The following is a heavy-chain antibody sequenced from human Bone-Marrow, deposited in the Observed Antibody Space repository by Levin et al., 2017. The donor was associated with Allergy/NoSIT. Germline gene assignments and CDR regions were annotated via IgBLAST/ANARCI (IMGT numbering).Heavy chain of an antibody. CDR3: ALAGITTPRNGYFDL. J-gene: IGHJ2*01. Sequence: PSETLSLTCTVSGGSISSGGYYWSWIRQHPGKGLEWIGYIYYSGSTYYNPSLKSRVTISVDTSKNQFSLKLSSVTAADTAVYYCALAGITTPRNGYFDLWGRGTLVTVSS. D-gene: IGHD1-1*01. CDR2: IYYSGST. CDR1: GGSISSGGYY. V-gene: IGHV4-31*03.